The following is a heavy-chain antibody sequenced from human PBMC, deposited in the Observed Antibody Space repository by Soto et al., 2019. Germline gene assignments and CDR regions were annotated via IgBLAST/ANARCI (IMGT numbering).Heavy chain of an antibody. CDR3: AKDLYSSSNY. D-gene: IGHD6-6*01. CDR1: GFTFSSYG. V-gene: IGHV3-30*18. J-gene: IGHJ4*02. CDR2: ISYDGSNK. Sequence: GGSLRLSCAASGFTFSSYGMHWVRQAPGKGLEWVAVISYDGSNKYYADSVKGRSTISRDNSKNTLYLQMNSLRAEDTAVYYCAKDLYSSSNYWGQGTLVTVSS.